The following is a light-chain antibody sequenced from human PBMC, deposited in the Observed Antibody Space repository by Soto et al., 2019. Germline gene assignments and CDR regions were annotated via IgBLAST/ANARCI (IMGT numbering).Light chain of an antibody. CDR2: GAS. J-gene: IGKJ1*01. CDR3: QQYGSSPAT. V-gene: IGKV3-20*01. CDR1: QSVSSNY. Sequence: ERVLTQSPGTLSLSPGDRVSLSCRASQSVSSNYLAWYQQKPGQAPRLLIYGASSRATGIPDRFSGSGSGTDFTLTISRLEPEDFAVYYCQQYGSSPATFGQGTKVDTK.